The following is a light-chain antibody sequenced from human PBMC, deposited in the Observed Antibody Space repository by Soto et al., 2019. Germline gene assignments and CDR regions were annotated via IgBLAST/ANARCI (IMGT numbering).Light chain of an antibody. CDR1: SSDVGAYNY. CDR2: EVS. Sequence: QSALTQFASVSGSPGQSITISCTGTSSDVGAYNYVSWYQQYPGKAPKLMIYEVSNRPSGVSNRFSGSKSGNTASLTISGLQAEDEADYYCSSYTSGRTYVFGTGTKVTVL. V-gene: IGLV2-14*01. J-gene: IGLJ1*01. CDR3: SSYTSGRTYV.